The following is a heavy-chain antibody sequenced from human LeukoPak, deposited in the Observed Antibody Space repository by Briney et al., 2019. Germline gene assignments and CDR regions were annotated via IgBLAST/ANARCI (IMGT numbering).Heavy chain of an antibody. CDR1: GFTFSDYY. Sequence: TGGSLRLSCAASGFTFSDYYMSWIRQAPGKGLEWVSYISSSGSTIYYADSVKGRFTISRDNAKNSLYLQMNSLRAEDTAVYYCARGSNRNYRVSDAFDIWGQGTMVTVSS. J-gene: IGHJ3*02. V-gene: IGHV3-11*04. CDR3: ARGSNRNYRVSDAFDI. CDR2: ISSSGSTI. D-gene: IGHD1-7*01.